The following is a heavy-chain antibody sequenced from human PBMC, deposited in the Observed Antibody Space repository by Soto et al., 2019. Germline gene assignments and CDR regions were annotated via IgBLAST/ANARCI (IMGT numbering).Heavy chain of an antibody. CDR3: ASTRTYDFWSGYYCDY. V-gene: IGHV1-69*10. D-gene: IGHD3-3*01. J-gene: IGHJ4*02. CDR2: IIPILGIA. CDR1: GGTFSSYA. Sequence: ASVKVSCKASGGTFSSYAISWVRQAPGQGLEWMGGIIPILGIANYAQKFQGRVTITADKSTSTAYMELSSLRSEDTAVYYCASTRTYDFWSGYYCDYWGQGTLVTVSS.